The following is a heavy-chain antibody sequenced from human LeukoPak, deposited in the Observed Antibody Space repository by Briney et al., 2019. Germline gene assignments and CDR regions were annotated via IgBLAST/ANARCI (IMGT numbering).Heavy chain of an antibody. CDR2: IIPIFGTA. J-gene: IGHJ4*02. V-gene: IGHV1-69*13. CDR3: AREGAYDILTGYSDY. CDR1: GGTFSSYA. Sequence: SVKVSCKASGGTFSSYAISWVRQAPGQGREWMGGIIPIFGTANYAQKFQGRVTITADESTSTAYMELSSLRSEDTAVYYCAREGAYDILTGYSDYWGQGTLVTVSS. D-gene: IGHD3-9*01.